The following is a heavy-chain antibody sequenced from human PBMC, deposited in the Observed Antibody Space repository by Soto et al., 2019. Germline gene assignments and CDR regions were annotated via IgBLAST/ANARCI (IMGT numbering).Heavy chain of an antibody. D-gene: IGHD5-12*01. CDR3: AKGPLVSGYDLDY. CDR2: ISASGGST. Sequence: EVQLLDSGGGLVQPGGSLRLSCAASGFTFSNYVMNWVRQAPGKGLDWVSAISASGGSTYYADSVKGRFTISRDNSKSSLYLQMSSLRAEDTAVYYCAKGPLVSGYDLDYWGQGTLVTVSS. CDR1: GFTFSNYV. J-gene: IGHJ4*02. V-gene: IGHV3-23*01.